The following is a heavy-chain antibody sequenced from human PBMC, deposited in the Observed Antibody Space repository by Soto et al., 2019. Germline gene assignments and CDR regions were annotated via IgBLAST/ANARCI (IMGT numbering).Heavy chain of an antibody. Sequence: GGSLRLSCAASGFTFSSYSMNWVRQAPGKGLEWVSSISSSSSYIYYADSVKGRFTISRDNAKNSLYLQMNSLRAEDTAVYYCARDRTMEGGDYEWSDYWGQGTLVTVSS. V-gene: IGHV3-21*01. D-gene: IGHD4-17*01. CDR1: GFTFSSYS. CDR3: ARDRTMEGGDYEWSDY. J-gene: IGHJ4*02. CDR2: ISSSSSYI.